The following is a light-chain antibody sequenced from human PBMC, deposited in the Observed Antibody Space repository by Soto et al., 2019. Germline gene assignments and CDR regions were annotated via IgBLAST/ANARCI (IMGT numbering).Light chain of an antibody. V-gene: IGLV2-14*01. CDR3: SSYTSSSTLGV. J-gene: IGLJ1*01. CDR1: SSDVGVYNY. CDR2: DVS. Sequence: QSVLTQPASVSGSPGQSITISCTGTSSDVGVYNYVSWYQQHPGKAPKLMIFDVSNRPSGVSNRFSGSKSGNTASLTISGVQADDEADYYCSSYTSSSTLGVFGTGTKLTVL.